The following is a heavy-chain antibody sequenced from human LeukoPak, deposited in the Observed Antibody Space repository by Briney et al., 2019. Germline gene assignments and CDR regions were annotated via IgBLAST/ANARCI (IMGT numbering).Heavy chain of an antibody. V-gene: IGHV1-2*02. Sequence: PLASVKVSCKASGYTFTGYYMHWVRQAPGQGLEWMGWINANSGGTNYAQKFQGRVTMPRDTSISTAYMELSRLRSDDTAVYYCARDGNWGSLRGAFDIWGQGTIVTVSS. J-gene: IGHJ3*02. CDR1: GYTFTGYY. CDR2: INANSGGT. CDR3: ARDGNWGSLRGAFDI. D-gene: IGHD7-27*01.